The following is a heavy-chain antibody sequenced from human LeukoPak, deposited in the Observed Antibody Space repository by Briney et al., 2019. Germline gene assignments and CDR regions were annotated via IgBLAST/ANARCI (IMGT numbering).Heavy chain of an antibody. CDR3: ARDFESSSWYKNWFDP. CDR2: ISAYNGNT. CDR1: GYTFTSYG. V-gene: IGHV1-18*01. J-gene: IGHJ5*02. Sequence: ASVKVSCKASGYTFTSYGISWVRQAPGQGLEWMGWISAYNGNTNYAQKPQGRVTMTTDTSTSTAYMELRSLRSDDTAVYYCARDFESSSWYKNWFDPWGQGTLVTVSS. D-gene: IGHD6-13*01.